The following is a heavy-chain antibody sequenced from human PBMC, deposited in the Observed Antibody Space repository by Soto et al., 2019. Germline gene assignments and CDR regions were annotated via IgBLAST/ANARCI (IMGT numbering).Heavy chain of an antibody. J-gene: IGHJ6*03. CDR1: GFTFSDHY. Sequence: EVQLVESGGGLVQPGGSLRLSCAASGFTFSDHYIDWVRQAPGKGLEWVGRTRNKANSYTTEYAASVKGRFTISRDDSKNSLYLQMNSLKTEDTAVYYCAGRSSSSNYYYYMDVWGKGTTVTVSS. CDR2: TRNKANSYTT. V-gene: IGHV3-72*01. CDR3: AGRSSSSNYYYYMDV. D-gene: IGHD6-6*01.